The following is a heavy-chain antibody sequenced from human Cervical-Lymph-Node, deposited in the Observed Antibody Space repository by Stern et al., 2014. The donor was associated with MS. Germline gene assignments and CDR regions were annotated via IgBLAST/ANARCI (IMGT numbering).Heavy chain of an antibody. CDR1: GFSLSTSGLG. CDR2: IYWDDQR. V-gene: IGHV2-5*02. J-gene: IGHJ4*02. CDR3: AHRTAGPFDY. Sequence: ESGPALVKPTQTLTLTCTFSGFSLSTSGLGVGWIRQPPADALEWLAYIYWDDQRRYSTSRKSRLTITKDTSKNQVVLTLTNVDPVDTATYYCAHRTAGPFDYWGQGTLVTVSS.